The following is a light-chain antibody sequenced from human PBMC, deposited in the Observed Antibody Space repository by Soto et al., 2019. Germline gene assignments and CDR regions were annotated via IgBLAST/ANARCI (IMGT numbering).Light chain of an antibody. J-gene: IGKJ5*01. Sequence: EIVLTQSPGTLSLSPGEEATLSCRASQSVDNNYLAWYQQKPGQTPRLIMYGASGRADGIPHRFSGSGFGTDFNLTISKVEPEDFAVYYCQQYGTPRSVTFGQGTRLDI. V-gene: IGKV3-20*01. CDR1: QSVDNNY. CDR3: QQYGTPRSVT. CDR2: GAS.